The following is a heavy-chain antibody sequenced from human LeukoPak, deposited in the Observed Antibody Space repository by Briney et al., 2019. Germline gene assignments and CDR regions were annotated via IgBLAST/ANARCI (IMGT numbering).Heavy chain of an antibody. D-gene: IGHD6-6*01. V-gene: IGHV3-23*01. CDR1: GFTFSSYA. J-gene: IGHJ6*03. CDR3: AKHSSSYYYYYMDV. CDR2: ISGSGGST. Sequence: GGSLRLSCAASGFTFSSYAMSWVRQAPGKGLEWVSAISGSGGSTYYADSVKGRFTISRDNSKNTLYLQMNSLRAEDTAVYYCAKHSSSYYYYYMDVWGKGTTVTVSS.